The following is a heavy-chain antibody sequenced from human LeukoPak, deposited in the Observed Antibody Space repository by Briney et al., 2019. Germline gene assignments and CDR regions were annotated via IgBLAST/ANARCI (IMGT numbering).Heavy chain of an antibody. V-gene: IGHV3-30*02. J-gene: IGHJ4*02. CDR1: RFTFSNFD. Sequence: GGSLRLSCAASRFTFSNFDMHWVRQAPGKGLEWVTFIRFDGSNEYYADSVRGRLTISRDNSKNTLYLQMSSLRPEDTAVYYCARQIGVSIDYWGQGTLVTVSS. CDR2: IRFDGSNE. D-gene: IGHD5/OR15-5a*01. CDR3: ARQIGVSIDY.